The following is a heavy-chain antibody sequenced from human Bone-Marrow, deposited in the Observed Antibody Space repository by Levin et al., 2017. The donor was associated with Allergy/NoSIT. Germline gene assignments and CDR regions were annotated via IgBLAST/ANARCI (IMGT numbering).Heavy chain of an antibody. V-gene: IGHV4-38-2*01. J-gene: IGHJ4*02. CDR3: ARGVVPLAIIPFDL. D-gene: IGHD3-3*01. Sequence: SETLSLTCAVSGSSISSGYYWGWLRQPPGKRLEYIGSIYRSGSAYYNPSLRSRLTLSLDTSKNQFSLRLTSVTAADPAVYFCARGVVPLAIIPFDLWGQGTLVTVAS. CDR1: GSSISSGYY. CDR2: IYRSGSA.